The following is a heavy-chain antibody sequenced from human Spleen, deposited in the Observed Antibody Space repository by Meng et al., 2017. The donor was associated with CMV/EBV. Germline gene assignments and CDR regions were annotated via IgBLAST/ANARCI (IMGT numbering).Heavy chain of an antibody. CDR3: ARDLRYGWFDP. CDR2: IYYSGTT. V-gene: IGHV4-61*08. Sequence: SETLSLTCTVSGGSISSGDYYWSWIRQPPGKGLEWIGYIYYSGTTYYNPSLKSRVTISVDTSKNQFSLKLSSVTAADTAVYYCARDLRYGWFDPWGQGTLVTVSS. CDR1: GGSISSGDYY. J-gene: IGHJ5*02. D-gene: IGHD4-17*01.